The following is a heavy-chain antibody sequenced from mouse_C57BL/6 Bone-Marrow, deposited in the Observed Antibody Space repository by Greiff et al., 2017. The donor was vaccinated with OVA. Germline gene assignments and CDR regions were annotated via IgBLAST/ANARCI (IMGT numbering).Heavy chain of an antibody. Sequence: QVQLKESGAELARPGASVKLSCKASGYTFTSYGISWVKQRTGQGLEWIGEIYPRSGNTYYNEKFKGKATLTADKSYSTAYMELRSLTSEDSAVYFCARTNSNYVAWFAYWGQGTLVTVSA. CDR3: ARTNSNYVAWFAY. CDR2: IYPRSGNT. V-gene: IGHV1-81*01. CDR1: GYTFTSYG. J-gene: IGHJ3*01. D-gene: IGHD2-5*01.